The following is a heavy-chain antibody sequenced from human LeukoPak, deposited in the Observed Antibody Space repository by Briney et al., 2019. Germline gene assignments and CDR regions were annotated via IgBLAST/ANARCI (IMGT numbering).Heavy chain of an antibody. CDR2: IYYSGST. D-gene: IGHD3-3*01. J-gene: IGHJ6*03. CDR3: ARFWSGYSNYYYMDV. CDR1: GGSISSSSYY. V-gene: IGHV4-39*07. Sequence: SETLSLTCTVSGGSISSSSYYWGWIRQPPGKGLEWIGSIYYSGSTYYNPSLKSRVTISVDTSKNQFSLKLSSVTAADTAVYYCARFWSGYSNYYYMDVWGKGTTVTVSS.